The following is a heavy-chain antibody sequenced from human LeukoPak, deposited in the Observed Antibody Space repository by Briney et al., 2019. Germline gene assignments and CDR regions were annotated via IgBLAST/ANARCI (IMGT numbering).Heavy chain of an antibody. D-gene: IGHD2-21*02. CDR1: GGTFSSYA. CDR2: IIPIFGTA. V-gene: IGHV1-69*13. J-gene: IGHJ5*02. CDR3: ARGEGDYSWFDP. Sequence: ASVKVSCKASGGTFSSYAISWVRQAPGQGLEWMGGIIPIFGTANYAQKFQGRVTITADESTSTAYMELSSLRSEDTAVYYCARGEGDYSWFDPWGQGTLVTVSP.